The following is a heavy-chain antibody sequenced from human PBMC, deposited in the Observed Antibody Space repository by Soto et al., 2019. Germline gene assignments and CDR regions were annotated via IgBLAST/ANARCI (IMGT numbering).Heavy chain of an antibody. CDR1: GGSISSSSYH. CDR2: IYYSGST. CDR3: ARQDEDDYYYGMDV. Sequence: SETLSLTCTVSGGSISSSSYHWGWIRQPPGKGLEWIGSIYYSGSTYYNPSLKSRVTISVDTSKNQFSLKLSSVTAADTAVYYCARQDEDDYYYGMDVWGQGTTVTVSS. J-gene: IGHJ6*02. V-gene: IGHV4-39*01.